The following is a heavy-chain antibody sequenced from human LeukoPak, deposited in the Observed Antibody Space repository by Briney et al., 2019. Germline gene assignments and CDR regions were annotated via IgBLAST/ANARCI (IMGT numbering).Heavy chain of an antibody. CDR3: AKDGVGPTMGFYFDY. CDR1: GFTFSSYA. V-gene: IGHV3-23*01. J-gene: IGHJ4*02. D-gene: IGHD1-26*01. Sequence: GGSLRLSCAASGFTFSSYAMSWVRQAPGKGLEWVSAISGSGYTTYYADSVKGRFTISRDNSKNTLYLQMNGLRAEDTAVYYCAKDGVGPTMGFYFDYWGQGTLVTVSS. CDR2: ISGSGYTT.